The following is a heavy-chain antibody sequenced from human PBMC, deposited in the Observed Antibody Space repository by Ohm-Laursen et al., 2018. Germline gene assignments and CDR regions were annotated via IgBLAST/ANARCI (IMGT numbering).Heavy chain of an antibody. CDR2: ISASGTST. J-gene: IGHJ4*02. D-gene: IGHD6-13*01. V-gene: IGHV3-23*01. CDR1: GFTFSSQA. Sequence: SLRLSCAASGFTFSSQAMNWVRQAPGKGLEWVSGISASGTSTYYADSVKGRFTIFRDNSKNTVYLQKNSLRVEDTAVYYCANLDSSWSTLRYWGQGTLVTVSS. CDR3: ANLDSSWSTLRY.